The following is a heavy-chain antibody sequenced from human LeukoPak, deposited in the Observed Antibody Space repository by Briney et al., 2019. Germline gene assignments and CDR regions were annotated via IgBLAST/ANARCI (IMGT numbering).Heavy chain of an antibody. CDR1: GFTFSDYY. V-gene: IGHV3-11*04. CDR3: ARDTTGYYDSSKAFDI. D-gene: IGHD3-22*01. J-gene: IGHJ3*02. Sequence: PGGSLRLSCAASGFTFSDYYMSWIRQAPGKGLEWVSYISSSGSTIYYADSVKGRFTISRDNAKNTLYLQMNSLRAEDTAVYYCARDTTGYYDSSKAFDIWGQGTMVTVSS. CDR2: ISSSGSTI.